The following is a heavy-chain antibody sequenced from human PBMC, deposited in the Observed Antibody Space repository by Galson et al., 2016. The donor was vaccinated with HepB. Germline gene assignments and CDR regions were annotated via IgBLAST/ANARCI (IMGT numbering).Heavy chain of an antibody. D-gene: IGHD4-17*01. Sequence: SETLSLTCTVSGGSMRSYYWSWIRQPPGKKLEWIGYVSYGGSTKYNPSLESRVTISVDKSKNQFSLKLISVTAADSAVYYCARNEGDGDHFEYWGQGILVAVSS. CDR1: GGSMRSYY. J-gene: IGHJ4*02. CDR3: ARNEGDGDHFEY. V-gene: IGHV4-59*01. CDR2: VSYGGST.